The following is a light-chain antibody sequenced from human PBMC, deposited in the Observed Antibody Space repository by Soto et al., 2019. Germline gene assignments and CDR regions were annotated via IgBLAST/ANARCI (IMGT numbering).Light chain of an antibody. CDR1: QSISSY. CDR3: QQSYSTLA. V-gene: IGKV1-39*01. CDR2: AAS. J-gene: IGKJ3*01. Sequence: DIQMTQSPSSLSASVGDRVTITCRASQSISSYLNWYQQKPWKAPKLLIYAASSLQSGVPSRFSGSASGTDFTLSISSLQPEDFATYYCQQSYSTLAFGPGTKVDIK.